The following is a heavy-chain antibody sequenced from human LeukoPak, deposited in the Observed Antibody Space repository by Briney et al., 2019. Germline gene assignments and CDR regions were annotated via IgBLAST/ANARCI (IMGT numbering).Heavy chain of an antibody. CDR2: ISYDGSNK. CDR3: AREGNYDFWSGQAYMDV. J-gene: IGHJ6*03. Sequence: GGSLRLSCAASGFTFSSYAMHWVRQAPGKGLEWVAVISYDGSNKYYADSVKGRFTISRDNSKNTLYLQMNSLRAEDTAVYYCAREGNYDFWSGQAYMDVWGKGTTVTVSS. CDR1: GFTFSSYA. V-gene: IGHV3-30*04. D-gene: IGHD3-3*01.